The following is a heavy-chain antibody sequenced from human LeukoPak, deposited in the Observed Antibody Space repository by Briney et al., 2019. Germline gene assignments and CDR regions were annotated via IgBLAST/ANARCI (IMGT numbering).Heavy chain of an antibody. CDR1: GGSISSSYW. V-gene: IGHV4-4*01. CDR3: ARVPRRLLAFDI. D-gene: IGHD2-21*01. J-gene: IGHJ3*02. Sequence: PSGTLSLTCAVSGGSISSSYWWSWVRQPPGKGLEWIGEIYHSGSTNYNPSLKSRVTISVDKSKNQFSLNLTSVTAADTAFYCCARVPRRLLAFDIWGQVTMVTVSS. CDR2: IYHSGST.